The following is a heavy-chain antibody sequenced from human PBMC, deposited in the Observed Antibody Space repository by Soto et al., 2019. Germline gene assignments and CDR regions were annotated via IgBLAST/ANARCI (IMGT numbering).Heavy chain of an antibody. CDR3: ATINGYSSSWYYLDY. D-gene: IGHD6-13*01. CDR1: GGSVSSNNYY. CDR2: IYHSGST. Sequence: SSTLSLTCTVSGGSVSSNNYYWTLILQPPGKGLEWIGYIYHSGSTNYNPSLKIRVSISVDTSKNQFSLKVTSVTVTDTAVYFCATINGYSSSWYYLDYWGQGTLVTVSS. J-gene: IGHJ4*02. V-gene: IGHV4-61*01.